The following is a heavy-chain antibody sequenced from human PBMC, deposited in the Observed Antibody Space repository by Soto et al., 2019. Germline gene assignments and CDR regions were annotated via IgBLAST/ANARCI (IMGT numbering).Heavy chain of an antibody. Sequence: SETLSLTCTVSGGSISSYYWSWIRQPAGKGLEWIGRIYTSGSTNYNPSLKSRVTTSVDTSKNQFSLKLSSVTAADTAVYYCASTSGVGCTNGVCYYPYYYYGMDVWGQGTTVTVSS. J-gene: IGHJ6*02. CDR3: ASTSGVGCTNGVCYYPYYYYGMDV. CDR1: GGSISSYY. D-gene: IGHD2-8*01. CDR2: IYTSGST. V-gene: IGHV4-4*07.